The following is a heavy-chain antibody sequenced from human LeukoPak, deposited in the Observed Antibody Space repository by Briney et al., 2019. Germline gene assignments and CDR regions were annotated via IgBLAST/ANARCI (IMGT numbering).Heavy chain of an antibody. CDR3: ARASGVFGVVYYFDY. D-gene: IGHD3-3*01. CDR2: INHSGST. Sequence: PSETLSLTCVVYGGSFSGYYWSWIRQPPGKGLEWIGEINHSGSTNYNPSLKSRVTISVDTSKSQFSLKLSSVTAADTAVYYCARASGVFGVVYYFDYWGQGTLVTVSS. J-gene: IGHJ4*02. V-gene: IGHV4-34*01. CDR1: GGSFSGYY.